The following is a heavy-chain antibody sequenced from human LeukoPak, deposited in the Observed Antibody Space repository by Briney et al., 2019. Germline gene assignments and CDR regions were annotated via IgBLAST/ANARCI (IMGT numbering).Heavy chain of an antibody. D-gene: IGHD3-22*01. CDR3: ARDSSGCFIAYDY. CDR1: GGSVSSGSYY. J-gene: IGHJ4*02. V-gene: IGHV4-61*01. Sequence: PSETLSLTCTVSGGSVSSGSYYWSWIRQPPGKGLEWIGYIYYSGSTNYDPSLKSRVTISVDTSKNQFSLKLSSVTAADTAVYYCARDSSGCFIAYDYWGQGTLVTVSS. CDR2: IYYSGST.